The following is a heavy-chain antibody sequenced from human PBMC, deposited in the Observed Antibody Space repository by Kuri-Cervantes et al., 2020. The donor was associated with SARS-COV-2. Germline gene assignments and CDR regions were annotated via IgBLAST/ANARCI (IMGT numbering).Heavy chain of an antibody. V-gene: IGHV1-8*01. CDR1: ETTFPNYD. CDR3: TREAHGGHHDY. CDR2: VKTNSGNT. D-gene: IGHD4-23*01. Sequence: ASVKVSCKAPETTFPNYDINWVRQATGQGLEWMGMVKTNSGNTLYAQIFQGRVTMTRDTSTSTVYMELSSLRSEDTAVYFCTREAHGGHHDYWGQGTLVTVSS. J-gene: IGHJ4*02.